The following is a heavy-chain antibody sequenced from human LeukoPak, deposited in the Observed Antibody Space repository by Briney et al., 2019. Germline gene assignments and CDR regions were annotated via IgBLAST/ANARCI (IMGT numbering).Heavy chain of an antibody. J-gene: IGHJ3*02. Sequence: GESLKISCKTSGYSFTSYWIGWVRQMPGKGLEWMGVIYPGDSDTRYSPSFQGQVTISADKSLSTAYLQWSGLKASDTAMYYCARHLTMITVPRDAFDIWGQGTMVTVS. V-gene: IGHV5-51*01. D-gene: IGHD3-16*01. CDR2: IYPGDSDT. CDR1: GYSFTSYW. CDR3: ARHLTMITVPRDAFDI.